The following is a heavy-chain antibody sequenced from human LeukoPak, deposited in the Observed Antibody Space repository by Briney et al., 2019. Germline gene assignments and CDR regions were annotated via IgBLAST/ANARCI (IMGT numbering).Heavy chain of an antibody. D-gene: IGHD2-2*01. CDR1: GGSFSGYY. CDR3: ARGQGIVVVPAANWFDP. CDR2: INHSGGT. Sequence: PSETLSLTYAVYGGSFSGYYWSWIRQPPGKGLEWIGEINHSGGTNYNPSLKSRVTISVDTSKNQFSLKLSSVTAADTAVYYCARGQGIVVVPAANWFDPWGQGTLVTVSS. V-gene: IGHV4-34*01. J-gene: IGHJ5*02.